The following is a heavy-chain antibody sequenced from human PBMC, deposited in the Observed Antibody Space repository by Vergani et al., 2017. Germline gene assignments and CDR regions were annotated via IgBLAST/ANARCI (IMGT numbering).Heavy chain of an antibody. Sequence: QVQLRQWGAGLVKPSETLSLTCGIYGDSLRGHYWSWIRQSPGKGLEWIGQINHSGGTNYNPSLKSRVTISVDTSKNQFSLKLSSVTAADTAVYYCATGGFRMVTAPSSSKRPSYWYFDLWGRGTLVTVSS. D-gene: IGHD2-21*02. CDR3: ATGGFRMVTAPSSSKRPSYWYFDL. V-gene: IGHV4-34*02. J-gene: IGHJ2*01. CDR1: GDSLRGHY. CDR2: INHSGGT.